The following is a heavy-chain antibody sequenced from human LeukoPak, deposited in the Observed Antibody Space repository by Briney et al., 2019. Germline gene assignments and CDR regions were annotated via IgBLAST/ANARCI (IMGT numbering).Heavy chain of an antibody. Sequence: ASVEVSCKESGYTFTSYYMHWVRQAPGQGLEWMGIINPSGGSTSYAQKFQGRVTMTRDTSTSTVYMELSSLRSEDTAVYYCAREPYSGYDWSPFDYWGQGTLVTVSS. CDR1: GYTFTSYY. V-gene: IGHV1-46*01. J-gene: IGHJ4*02. CDR2: INPSGGST. D-gene: IGHD5-12*01. CDR3: AREPYSGYDWSPFDY.